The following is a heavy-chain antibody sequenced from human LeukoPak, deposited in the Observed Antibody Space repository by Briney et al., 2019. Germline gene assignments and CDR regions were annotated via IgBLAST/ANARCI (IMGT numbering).Heavy chain of an antibody. Sequence: PGGSLRLSCVASGFTFSSYGMDWARQAPGKGLEWVAFIRYDESNKYYADSVKGRFTISRDNSKNTLYLQMNSLRVEDTAVYYCAKDLGYCSSTNCYLDYWGQGTLVTVSS. D-gene: IGHD2-2*01. CDR2: IRYDESNK. CDR3: AKDLGYCSSTNCYLDY. J-gene: IGHJ4*02. CDR1: GFTFSSYG. V-gene: IGHV3-30*02.